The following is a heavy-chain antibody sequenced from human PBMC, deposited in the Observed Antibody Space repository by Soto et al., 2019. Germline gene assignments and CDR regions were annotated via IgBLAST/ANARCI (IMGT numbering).Heavy chain of an antibody. CDR3: ARGNSYGFGWFDP. V-gene: IGHV4-31*03. D-gene: IGHD5-18*01. J-gene: IGHJ5*02. CDR2: IYYSGST. Sequence: QVQLQESGPGLVKPSQTLSLTCTVSGGSISSGGYYWSWIRQHPGKGLEWIGYIYYSGSTYYNPSLTSRVTILVDTSKNQFSLKLSSVTAADTAVYYCARGNSYGFGWFDPWGQGTLVTVSS. CDR1: GGSISSGGYY.